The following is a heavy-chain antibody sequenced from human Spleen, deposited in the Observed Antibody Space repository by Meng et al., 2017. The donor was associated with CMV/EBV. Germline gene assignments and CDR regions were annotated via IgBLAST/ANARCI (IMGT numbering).Heavy chain of an antibody. J-gene: IGHJ5*02. Sequence: QVDPPQVGAWLCKPSGTLSSLCAAYGGSVIGYYWSWIRQPPGKGLEWIGEINHSGSTNYNPSLKSRVTISVDTSKNQFSLKLSSVTAADTAVYYCARGVYYYGSGSYPPKGGFDPWGQGTLVTVSS. D-gene: IGHD3-10*01. CDR1: GGSVIGYY. CDR2: INHSGST. V-gene: IGHV4-34*01. CDR3: ARGVYYYGSGSYPPKGGFDP.